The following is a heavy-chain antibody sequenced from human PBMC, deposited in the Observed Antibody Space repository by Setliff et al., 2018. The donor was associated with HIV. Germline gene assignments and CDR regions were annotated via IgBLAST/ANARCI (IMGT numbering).Heavy chain of an antibody. J-gene: IGHJ1*01. CDR1: GFSFPSYE. Sequence: GESLKISCAASGFSFPSYEMNWVRQAPGKGLEWISFISGSGNTIFYADSVRGRFTISRDNSKNTLYLQMNSLRPYDTAVYYCARGSEAAIQSGSYFQHWGQGTLVTVSS. CDR3: ARGSEAAIQSGSYFQH. D-gene: IGHD2-2*02. CDR2: ISGSGNTI. V-gene: IGHV3-48*01.